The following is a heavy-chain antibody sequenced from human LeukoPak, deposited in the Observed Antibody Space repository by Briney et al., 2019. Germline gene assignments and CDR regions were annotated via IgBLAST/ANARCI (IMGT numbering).Heavy chain of an antibody. D-gene: IGHD3-3*01. CDR2: ISAYNGNT. Sequence: ASVKVSCKASGYTFTSYGISWVRQAPGQGLEWMGWISAYNGNTNYAQKLQGRVTMTTDTSTSTAYMELRSLRSDDTAVYYCARGSPVLRFLEWHIDYWGQGTLVTVSS. CDR3: ARGSPVLRFLEWHIDY. V-gene: IGHV1-18*01. CDR1: GYTFTSYG. J-gene: IGHJ4*02.